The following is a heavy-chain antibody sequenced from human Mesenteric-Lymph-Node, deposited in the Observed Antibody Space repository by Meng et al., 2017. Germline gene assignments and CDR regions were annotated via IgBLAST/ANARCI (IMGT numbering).Heavy chain of an antibody. CDR3: ARYGDNNWFDP. V-gene: IGHV4-31*01. Sequence: SETLSLTCTVSGGSISSGGYYWSWIRQHPGKGLEWIGYIYYSGSTYYNPSLKSLVTISVDTSKNQFSLKLSSVTAADTAVYYCARYGDNNWFDPWGQGTLVTVSS. CDR1: GGSISSGGYY. CDR2: IYYSGST. J-gene: IGHJ5*02. D-gene: IGHD4-17*01.